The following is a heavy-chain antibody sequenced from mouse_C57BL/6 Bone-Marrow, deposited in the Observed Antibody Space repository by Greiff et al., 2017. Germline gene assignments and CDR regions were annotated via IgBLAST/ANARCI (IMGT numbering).Heavy chain of an antibody. CDR1: GYTFTSYW. D-gene: IGHD1-1*01. CDR3: ASFSDYDGSSYGYCAMDY. J-gene: IGHJ4*01. V-gene: IGHV1-55*01. CDR2: IYPGSGST. Sequence: QVQLQQPGAELVKPGASVKMSCKASGYTFTSYWITWVKQRPGQGLEWIGDIYPGSGSTNYNEKFKSKATLTVDTSSSSAYMQLSSLTSEDSAVYYCASFSDYDGSSYGYCAMDYWGQGTSVTVSS.